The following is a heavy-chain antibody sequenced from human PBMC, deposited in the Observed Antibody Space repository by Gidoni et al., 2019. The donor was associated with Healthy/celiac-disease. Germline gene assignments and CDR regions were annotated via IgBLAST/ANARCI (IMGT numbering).Heavy chain of an antibody. Sequence: QVQLQESGPGLVKPSETLSLTCTVSGGSISSYYWSWIRQPPVKGLEWIGYIYYSGSTNYNPSLKSRVTISVDTSKNQFSLKLSSVTAADTAVYYCARYSSGWPAVDYWGQGTLVTVSS. V-gene: IGHV4-59*01. CDR3: ARYSSGWPAVDY. CDR2: IYYSGST. J-gene: IGHJ4*02. CDR1: GGSISSYY. D-gene: IGHD6-19*01.